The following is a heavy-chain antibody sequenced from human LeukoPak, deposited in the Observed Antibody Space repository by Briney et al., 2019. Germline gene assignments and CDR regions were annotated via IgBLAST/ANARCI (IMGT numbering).Heavy chain of an antibody. CDR2: IYYSGST. D-gene: IGHD5-18*01. CDR3: PRDRVDTAMVGYYYYYYMDV. V-gene: IGHV4-59*11. Sequence: SETLSFTCTVSGGSISSHYWSWIRQPPGKGMEWIGYIYYSGSTNYNPSLKSRVTISVDTSKNQFSLKLSSVTAADTAVYYCPRDRVDTAMVGYYYYYYMDVWGKGTTVTVSS. CDR1: GGSISSHY. J-gene: IGHJ6*03.